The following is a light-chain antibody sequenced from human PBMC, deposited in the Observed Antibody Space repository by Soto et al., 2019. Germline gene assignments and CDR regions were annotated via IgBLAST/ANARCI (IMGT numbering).Light chain of an antibody. CDR1: QGIRKD. J-gene: IGKJ1*01. Sequence: AIQMTQSPSSLSASVGDRVTITCRASQGIRKDLGWYQQKPGKAPKLLIDGTSTLQTGVPSRFSGSGSGTDFTLIISSLQPEDFATYYCLQDFSFPRTFGQGTQVEIK. V-gene: IGKV1-6*01. CDR3: LQDFSFPRT. CDR2: GTS.